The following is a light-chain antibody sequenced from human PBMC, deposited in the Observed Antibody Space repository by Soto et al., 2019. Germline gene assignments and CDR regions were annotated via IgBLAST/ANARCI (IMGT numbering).Light chain of an antibody. CDR2: GVS. Sequence: QSALTQPASVSGSPGQSITISCTGTSSDVGGYNFVSWYQQHPGKAPKLMIYGVSNRPSGVSNRFSGSKSGNTASLTISGLQAEDEADYYCSSYTSNTGVFGGVTKLTVL. V-gene: IGLV2-14*01. CDR1: SSDVGGYNF. CDR3: SSYTSNTGV. J-gene: IGLJ3*02.